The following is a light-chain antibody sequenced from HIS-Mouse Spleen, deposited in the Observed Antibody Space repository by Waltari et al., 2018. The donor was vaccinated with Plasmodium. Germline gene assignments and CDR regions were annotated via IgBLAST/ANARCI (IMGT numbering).Light chain of an antibody. Sequence: SYELTQPPSVSVSPGQTARITCCGDALPTKYASWYQQKSGQAPVLVIYEDSKRPPGIPERFSGSSSGTMATLTISGAQVEDEADYYCYSTDSSGNHRVFGGGTKLTVL. CDR2: EDS. CDR3: YSTDSSGNHRV. J-gene: IGLJ3*02. V-gene: IGLV3-10*01. CDR1: ALPTKY.